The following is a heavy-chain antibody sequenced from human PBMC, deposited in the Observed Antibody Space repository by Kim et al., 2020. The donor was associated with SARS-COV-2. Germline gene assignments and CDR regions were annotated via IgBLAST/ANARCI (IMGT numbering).Heavy chain of an antibody. CDR1: GGSISSSSYY. Sequence: SETLSLTCTVSGGSISSSSYYWGWIRQPPGKGLEWIGSIYYSGSTYYNPSLKSRVTISVDTSKNQFSLKLSSVTAADTAVYYCASWEQQLVQFDYWGQGTLVTVSS. CDR3: ASWEQQLVQFDY. J-gene: IGHJ4*02. V-gene: IGHV4-39*01. D-gene: IGHD6-13*01. CDR2: IYYSGST.